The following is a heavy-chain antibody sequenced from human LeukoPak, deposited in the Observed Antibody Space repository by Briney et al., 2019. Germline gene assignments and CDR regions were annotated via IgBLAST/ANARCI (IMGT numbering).Heavy chain of an antibody. CDR3: ARDYVDDIPMIKDY. CDR1: GYTFTSYH. D-gene: IGHD2-8*01. J-gene: IGHJ4*02. Sequence: ASVKVSCKASGYTFTSYHMHWMRQAPGQGLEWMGLINLSGGSTTYAQRFQGRATLTRDTSTSTVYMELSSLRSEDTAVYYCARDYVDDIPMIKDYWGQGSLVTVSS. CDR2: INLSGGST. V-gene: IGHV1-46*01.